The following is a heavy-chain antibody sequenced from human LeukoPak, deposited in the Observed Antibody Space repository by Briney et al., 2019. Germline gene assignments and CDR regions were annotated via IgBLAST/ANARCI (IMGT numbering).Heavy chain of an antibody. V-gene: IGHV3-23*01. D-gene: IGHD6-13*01. J-gene: IGHJ4*02. CDR1: AFTFSRYA. Sequence: GGSLRLSCAASAFTFSRYAMSWVRQAPGKGLEWVSAISGSGDSTYYADSVKGRFTISRDNARNSLYLQMNSLRAEDTAVYYCTRSRPGTEAGQPNFDYWGQGTLVTVSS. CDR3: TRSRPGTEAGQPNFDY. CDR2: ISGSGDST.